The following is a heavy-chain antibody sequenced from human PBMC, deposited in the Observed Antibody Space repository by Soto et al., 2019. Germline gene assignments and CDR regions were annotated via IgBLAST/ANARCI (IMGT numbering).Heavy chain of an antibody. CDR3: ARDGEYQLLGFDY. Sequence: GGSLRLSCAASGFTFSSYSMNWVRQAPGKGLEWVSSISSSSSYIYYADSVKGRFTISRDNAKNSLYLQMNSLRAEDTAVYYCARDGEYQLLGFDYWGQGTLVTVSS. CDR1: GFTFSSYS. CDR2: ISSSSSYI. J-gene: IGHJ4*02. D-gene: IGHD2-2*01. V-gene: IGHV3-21*01.